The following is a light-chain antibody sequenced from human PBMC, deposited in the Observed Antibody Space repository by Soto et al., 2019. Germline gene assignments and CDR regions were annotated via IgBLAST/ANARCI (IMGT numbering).Light chain of an antibody. V-gene: IGLV1-40*01. CDR3: QSYDSSLSGYV. Sequence: QSVLTQPPSVSGALGQTVIISCSGSSSNLGAPYDVNWFRQLPGTVPRLLIYGNNNRPSGVPDRFSGSKSGTSASLAITGLQAEDEADYYCQSYDSSLSGYVFGTGTKGTVL. J-gene: IGLJ1*01. CDR1: SSNLGAPYD. CDR2: GNN.